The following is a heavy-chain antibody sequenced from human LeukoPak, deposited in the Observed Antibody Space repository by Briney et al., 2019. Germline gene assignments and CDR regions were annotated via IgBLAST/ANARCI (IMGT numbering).Heavy chain of an antibody. Sequence: GGSLRLSCAASGFTFSSYSMNWVRQAPGKGPEWVSSISSSSSYIYYGDSMKGRFTISRDNAKNSLYLQMNSLRAEDTAVYYCARESTKGPNLYWYFDLWGRGTLVTVSS. CDR2: ISSSSSYI. CDR1: GFTFSSYS. J-gene: IGHJ2*01. V-gene: IGHV3-21*06. D-gene: IGHD1/OR15-1a*01. CDR3: ARESTKGPNLYWYFDL.